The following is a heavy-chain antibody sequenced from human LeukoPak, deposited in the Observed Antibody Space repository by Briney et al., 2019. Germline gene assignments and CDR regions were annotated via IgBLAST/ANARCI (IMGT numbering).Heavy chain of an antibody. V-gene: IGHV4-59*01. CDR3: ARWLLDGYFDY. Sequence: SETLSLTCTVSGGSISSYYWSWIRQPPGKGLEWIGYIYYSGSTNYNPSLKSRVTISVDTSKNQFSLKLGSVTAADTAVYYCARWLLDGYFDYWGQGTLVTVSS. D-gene: IGHD5-12*01. J-gene: IGHJ4*02. CDR1: GGSISSYY. CDR2: IYYSGST.